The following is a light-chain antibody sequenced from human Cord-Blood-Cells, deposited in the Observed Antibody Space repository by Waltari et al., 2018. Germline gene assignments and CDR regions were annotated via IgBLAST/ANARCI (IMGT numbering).Light chain of an antibody. V-gene: IGKV3-11*01. Sequence: EIVLTQSPATLSLSPGERATLPCRASQSVSSYLAWYQQKPGQAPRLLIYDASNRATGIPARFSGSGSGTDFTLTSSSQEPEDFAVYYCQQRSNWPLLTFGGGTKVEIK. CDR3: QQRSNWPLLT. CDR1: QSVSSY. CDR2: DAS. J-gene: IGKJ4*01.